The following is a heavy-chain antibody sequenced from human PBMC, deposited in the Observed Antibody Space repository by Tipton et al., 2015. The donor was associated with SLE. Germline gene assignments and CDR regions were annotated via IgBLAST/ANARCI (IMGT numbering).Heavy chain of an antibody. CDR1: GFTFSDHY. V-gene: IGHV3-72*01. D-gene: IGHD3-16*01. CDR3: VRGGDFDY. J-gene: IGHJ4*02. Sequence: SLRLFCAASGFTFSDHYMDWVRQAPGKGLEWVGRTRNKANSYTTEYAASVKGRFTISRDDSTNSLYLQMNSLKTEDTAVYYCVRGGDFDYWGQGTLVTVSS. CDR2: TRNKANSYTT.